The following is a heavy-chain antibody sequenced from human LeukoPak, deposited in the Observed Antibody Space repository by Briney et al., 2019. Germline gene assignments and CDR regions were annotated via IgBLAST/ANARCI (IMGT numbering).Heavy chain of an antibody. CDR2: IYYSGST. J-gene: IGHJ4*02. V-gene: IGHV4-59*01. D-gene: IGHD1-26*01. CDR1: GGSISSYY. CDR3: AREGIVGTTTGFDY. Sequence: SETLSLTCTVSGGSISSYYWSWIRQPPGKGLDWIGYIYYSGSTNYKSSLKSRITISIDTSKNQFSLKLSSVTAADTAVYYCAREGIVGTTTGFDYWGQGTLVTVSS.